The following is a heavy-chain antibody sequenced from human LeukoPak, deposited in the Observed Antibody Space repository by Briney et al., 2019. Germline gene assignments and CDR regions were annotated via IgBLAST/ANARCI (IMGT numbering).Heavy chain of an antibody. CDR3: ARRPRDTSGYYLGAFEA. CDR1: GFTFSSYA. D-gene: IGHD3-22*01. V-gene: IGHV3-23*01. J-gene: IGHJ3*01. CDR2: IGASGADT. Sequence: GGPLRLSCEASGFTFSSYAMTWVRQAPERGLEWVSAIGASGADTYYADPVKGRFTISRDNAKNTLYLHMTSLGAEDTAVYFCARRPRDTSGYYLGAFEAWGQGTTVTVSS.